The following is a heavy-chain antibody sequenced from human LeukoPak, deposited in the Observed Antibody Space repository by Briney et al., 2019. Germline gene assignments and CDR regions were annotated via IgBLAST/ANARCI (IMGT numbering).Heavy chain of an antibody. CDR2: LYHSGST. J-gene: IGHJ6*03. CDR1: GYSISSGYY. CDR3: ARVPGMGVMGYYYYYYMDV. Sequence: SETLSLTCAVSGYSISSGYYWGWIRQRPGKGLEWIGRLYHSGSTYYNPGLKSRVTISVDTSKNQFSLKLSSVTAADTAVYYCARVPGMGVMGYYYYYYMDVWGKGTTVTVSS. D-gene: IGHD3-16*01. V-gene: IGHV4-38-2*01.